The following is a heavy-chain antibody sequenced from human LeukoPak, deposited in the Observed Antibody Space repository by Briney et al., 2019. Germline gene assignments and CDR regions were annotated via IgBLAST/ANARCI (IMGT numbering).Heavy chain of an antibody. CDR1: GGSISSGSYY. V-gene: IGHV4-61*02. Sequence: TLSLTCTVSGGSISSGSYYWSWIRQPAGKGLEWIGRIYTSGSTNYNPSLKSRVTISVDTSKNQFSLKLSSVTAADTAVYYCARHPGPQLQWLPRKLNFDYWGQGTLVTVPS. CDR3: ARHPGPQLQWLPRKLNFDY. CDR2: IYTSGST. J-gene: IGHJ4*02. D-gene: IGHD6-19*01.